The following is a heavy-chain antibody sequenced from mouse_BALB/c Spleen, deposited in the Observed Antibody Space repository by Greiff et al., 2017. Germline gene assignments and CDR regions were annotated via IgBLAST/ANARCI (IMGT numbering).Heavy chain of an antibody. CDR2: INSNGGST. Sequence: EVHLVESGGGLVQPGGSLKLSCAASGFTFSSYGMSWVRQTPDKRLELVATINSNGGSTYYPDSVKGRFTISRDNAKNTLYLQMSSLKSEDTAMYYCARGYYDYDGYAMDYWGQGTSVTVSS. J-gene: IGHJ4*01. CDR1: GFTFSSYG. CDR3: ARGYYDYDGYAMDY. V-gene: IGHV5-6-3*01. D-gene: IGHD2-4*01.